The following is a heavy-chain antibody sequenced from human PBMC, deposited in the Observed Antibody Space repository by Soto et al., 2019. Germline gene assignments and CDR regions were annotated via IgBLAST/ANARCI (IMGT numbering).Heavy chain of an antibody. D-gene: IGHD2-21*01. CDR1: GFTFTSSA. J-gene: IGHJ4*02. CDR2: IVVGSGNT. Sequence: SVKVSCKASGFTFTSSAVQWVRQARGQRLEWIGWIVVGSGNTNYAQKFQERVTITRDMSTSTAYMELSSLRSEDTAVYYCAAGHMIGGYYYFDYWGQGTLVTVSS. CDR3: AAGHMIGGYYYFDY. V-gene: IGHV1-58*01.